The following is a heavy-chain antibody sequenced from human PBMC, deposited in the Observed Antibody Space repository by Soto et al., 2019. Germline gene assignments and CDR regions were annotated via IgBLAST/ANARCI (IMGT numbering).Heavy chain of an antibody. Sequence: SATLSLTCAVYGGSFSGYYWSWIRQPPGKGLEWIGEINHSGSTNYNPSLKSRVTISVDTSKNQFSLKLSSVTAADTAVYYCARGPRVVVAAINYYYYYYMDVWGKGTTVTVSS. D-gene: IGHD2-15*01. J-gene: IGHJ6*03. CDR1: GGSFSGYY. CDR2: INHSGST. V-gene: IGHV4-34*01. CDR3: ARGPRVVVAAINYYYYYYMDV.